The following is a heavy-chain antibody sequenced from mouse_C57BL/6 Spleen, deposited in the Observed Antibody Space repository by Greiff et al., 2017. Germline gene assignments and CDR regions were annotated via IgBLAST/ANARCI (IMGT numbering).Heavy chain of an antibody. D-gene: IGHD1-1*01. CDR2: ISSGGDYI. CDR1: GFTFSSYA. J-gene: IGHJ4*01. V-gene: IGHV5-9-1*02. CDR3: TRADYYGSSHAMDY. Sequence: EVMLVESGEGLVKPGGSLKLSCAASGFTFSSYAMSWVRQTPEKRLEWVAYISSGGDYIYYADTVKGRFTISRDNARNTLYLQMSSLKSEDTAMYYCTRADYYGSSHAMDYWGQGTSVTVSS.